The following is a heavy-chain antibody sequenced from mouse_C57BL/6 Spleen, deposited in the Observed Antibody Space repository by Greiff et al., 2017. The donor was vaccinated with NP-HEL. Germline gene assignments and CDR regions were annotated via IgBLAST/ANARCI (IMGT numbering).Heavy chain of an antibody. V-gene: IGHV1-18*01. J-gene: IGHJ2*01. CDR2: INPNNGGT. Sequence: VQLQQSGPELVKPGASVKIPCKASGYTFTDYNMDWVKQSHGKSLEWIGDINPNNGGTIYNQKFKGKATLTVDKSSSTAYMELRSLTSEDTAVYYCARSLYDGYYLDYWGQGTTLTVSS. CDR1: GYTFTDYN. D-gene: IGHD2-3*01. CDR3: ARSLYDGYYLDY.